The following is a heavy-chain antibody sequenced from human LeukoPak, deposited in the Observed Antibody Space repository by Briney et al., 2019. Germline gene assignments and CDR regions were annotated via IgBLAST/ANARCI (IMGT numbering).Heavy chain of an antibody. CDR1: GFTFSSNY. D-gene: IGHD5-24*01. CDR2: IYGGGNI. J-gene: IGHJ4*02. Sequence: GGSLRLSCAASGFTFSSNYMNWVRQAPGKGLEWVSVIYGGGNIYYADSVKGRFTNSRDNSKNTLYLQMNSLRAEDTAVYYCARGAGYNYPYYFDYWGQGTLVTVSS. CDR3: ARGAGYNYPYYFDY. V-gene: IGHV3-53*01.